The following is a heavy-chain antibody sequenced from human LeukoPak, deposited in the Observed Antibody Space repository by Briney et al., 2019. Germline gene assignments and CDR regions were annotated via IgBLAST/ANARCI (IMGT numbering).Heavy chain of an antibody. V-gene: IGHV1-46*01. CDR1: GYTFTSYY. CDR2: INPSGGST. J-gene: IGHJ4*02. Sequence: ASVKVSCKASGYTFTSYYMHWVRQAPGQGLEWMGIINPSGGSTSYAQKFQGRVTMTRDTPTSTVYMELSSLRSEDTAVYYCARDLDRTTGGVVVAATLDYWGQGTLVTVSS. CDR3: ARDLDRTTGGVVVAATLDY. D-gene: IGHD2-15*01.